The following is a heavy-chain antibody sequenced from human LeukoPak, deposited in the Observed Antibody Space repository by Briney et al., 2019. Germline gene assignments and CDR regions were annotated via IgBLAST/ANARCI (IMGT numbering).Heavy chain of an antibody. D-gene: IGHD3-16*01. CDR1: GNSISNYA. Sequence: SVKVSCKASGNSISNYAVSLVRQAPGQGFEWMGGIIPIFGTADYAQKFQGRVTITADQSTSTTYMALSSLKSEDTATYYCTTRACHAGGCSSSFYYYYGLHFWGQGTTVSVSS. CDR3: TTRACHAGGCSSSFYYYYGLHF. J-gene: IGHJ6*02. V-gene: IGHV1-69*13. CDR2: IIPIFGTA.